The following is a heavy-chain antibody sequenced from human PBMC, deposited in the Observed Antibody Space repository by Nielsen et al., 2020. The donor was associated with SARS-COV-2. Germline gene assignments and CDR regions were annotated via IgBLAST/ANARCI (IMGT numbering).Heavy chain of an antibody. CDR3: AAFFEVVDYYYGMDV. CDR2: ISPYNGNT. D-gene: IGHD3-3*01. J-gene: IGHJ6*02. CDR1: GYTFAIYG. Sequence: ASVKVSCKASGYTFAIYGISWVRQAPGQGLEWMGWISPYNGNTNYAQKLQGRVTMTTDTSTTTAYMELRSLRSDDTALYHCAAFFEVVDYYYGMDVWGQGTTVTVSS. V-gene: IGHV1-18*01.